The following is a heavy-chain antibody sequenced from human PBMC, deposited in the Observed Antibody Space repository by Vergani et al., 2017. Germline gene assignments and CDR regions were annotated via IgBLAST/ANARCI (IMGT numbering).Heavy chain of an antibody. V-gene: IGHV3-9*02. D-gene: IGHD6-6*01. Sequence: EVQLEESGGGLVLPGRSLRLSCVASGFTSAGYAMHWVRQAPGKGLEWVSGISWNSTSIGYADSVKGRFTISRDNAKNSLYVQMNSLRAEDTALYYCAKDLGTSSGGGWFDPWGQGTLVTVSS. CDR2: ISWNSTSI. CDR3: AKDLGTSSGGGWFDP. J-gene: IGHJ5*02. CDR1: GFTSAGYA.